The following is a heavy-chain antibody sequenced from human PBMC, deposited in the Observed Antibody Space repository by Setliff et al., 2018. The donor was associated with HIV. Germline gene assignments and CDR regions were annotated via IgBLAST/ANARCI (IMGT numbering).Heavy chain of an antibody. V-gene: IGHV3-21*01. CDR2: ISSRSTYI. Sequence: PGESLKISCAASRSTFSSYSMNWVRQAPGKGLEWVSSISSRSTYIYYADSVKGRFTISRDNAKNSLYLQMNSLRAEDAAMYYCAREDYNNYWEYWYFDLWGRGTLVTVSS. D-gene: IGHD4-4*01. J-gene: IGHJ2*01. CDR3: AREDYNNYWEYWYFDL. CDR1: RSTFSSYS.